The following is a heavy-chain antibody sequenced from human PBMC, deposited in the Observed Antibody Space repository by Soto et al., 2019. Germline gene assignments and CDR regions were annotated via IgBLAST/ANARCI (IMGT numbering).Heavy chain of an antibody. V-gene: IGHV4-31*03. Sequence: ASETLSLTCTVSGGSISSGGYYWSWIRQHPGKGLEWIGYIYYSGSTYYNPSLKSRVTKSVDTSKNQFSLKLSSVTAADTAVYYCARIQYYDFWSGYPPPLYYFDYWGQGTLVTVSS. D-gene: IGHD3-3*01. CDR1: GGSISSGGYY. CDR3: ARIQYYDFWSGYPPPLYYFDY. CDR2: IYYSGST. J-gene: IGHJ4*02.